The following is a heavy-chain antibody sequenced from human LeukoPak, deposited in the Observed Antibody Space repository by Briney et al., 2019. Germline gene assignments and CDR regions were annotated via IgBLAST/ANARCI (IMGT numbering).Heavy chain of an antibody. J-gene: IGHJ4*02. D-gene: IGHD4-23*01. CDR3: TTDYGGNFDY. CDR1: GFTFSNAW. CDR2: IKSKTDGGTT. V-gene: IGHV3-15*01. Sequence: GGSLRLSCAASGFTFSNAWVSWVRQAPGKGLEWVGRIKSKTDGGTTDYAAPVKGRFTISRDGSKTTLYLQMNSLKTGDTAVYYCTTDYGGNFDYWGQGTLVTVSS.